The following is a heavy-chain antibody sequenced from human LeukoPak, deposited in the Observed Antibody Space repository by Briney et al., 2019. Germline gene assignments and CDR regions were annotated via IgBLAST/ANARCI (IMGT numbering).Heavy chain of an antibody. J-gene: IGHJ4*02. CDR2: ISYDGSNK. D-gene: IGHD6-13*01. CDR1: GFTFSSYA. V-gene: IGHV3-30*04. Sequence: GGSLRLSCAASGFTFSSYAMHWVRQAPGKGLEWVAVISYDGSNKYYADSVKGRFTISRDNSKNTLYLQMNSLRAEDTAVYYCARRTQPYYLDYWGQGTLVTVSS. CDR3: ARRTQPYYLDY.